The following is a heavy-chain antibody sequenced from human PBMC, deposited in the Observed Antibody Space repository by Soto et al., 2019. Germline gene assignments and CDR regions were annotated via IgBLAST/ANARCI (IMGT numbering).Heavy chain of an antibody. CDR1: GFTFCDYA. J-gene: IGHJ4*02. V-gene: IGHV3-43D*04. D-gene: IGHD6-13*01. CDR2: ISWDGGST. Sequence: WGSLRLSCAASGFTFCDYAIHFCRQAPGKGLEWVSLISWDGGSTYYADSVKGRFTISRDNSKNSLYLQMNSLRAEDTALYYCAKGGLKQQLVTNWGQGTLVTVSS. CDR3: AKGGLKQQLVTN.